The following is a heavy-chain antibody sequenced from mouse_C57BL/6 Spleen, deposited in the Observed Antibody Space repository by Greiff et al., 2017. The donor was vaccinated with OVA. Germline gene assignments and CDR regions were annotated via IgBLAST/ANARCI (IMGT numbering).Heavy chain of an antibody. CDR1: GYTFTSYW. Sequence: QVQLKQPGAELVRPGSSVKLSCKASGYTFTSYWMHWVKQRPIQGLEWIGNIDPSDSETHYNQKFKDKATLTVDKSSSTAYMQLSSLTSEDSAVYYCASNYGSSFHYAMDYWGQGTSVTVSS. CDR2: IDPSDSET. D-gene: IGHD1-1*01. V-gene: IGHV1-52*01. J-gene: IGHJ4*01. CDR3: ASNYGSSFHYAMDY.